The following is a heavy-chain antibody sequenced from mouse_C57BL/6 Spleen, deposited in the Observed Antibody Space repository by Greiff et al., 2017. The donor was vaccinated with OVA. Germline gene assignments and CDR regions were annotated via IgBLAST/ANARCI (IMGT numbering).Heavy chain of an antibody. CDR2: IYPGDGDT. J-gene: IGHJ2*01. Sequence: QVQLQQSGPELVKPGASVKISCKASGYAFSSSWMNWVKQRPGKGLEWIGRIYPGDGDTNYNGKFKGKATLTADKSSSTAYMQLSSLTSEDSAVYFCARRGLPDYFDYWGQGTTLTFSS. V-gene: IGHV1-82*01. D-gene: IGHD3-1*01. CDR3: ARRGLPDYFDY. CDR1: GYAFSSSW.